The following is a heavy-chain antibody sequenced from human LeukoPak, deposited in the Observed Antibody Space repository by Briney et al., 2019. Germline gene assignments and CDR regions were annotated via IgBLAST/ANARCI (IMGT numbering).Heavy chain of an antibody. J-gene: IGHJ4*02. CDR2: ISGSDAGT. D-gene: IGHD5-18*01. V-gene: IGHV3-23*01. CDR1: GFTFNNYA. Sequence: PGGSLRLSCAASGFTFNNYAMSWVRQAPGKGLEWVSAISGSDAGTYYADSVKGRFTISRDNSKNTLYLQMNSLRAEDTAVYYCAKVDTAMDPFDYWGQGTLVTVSS. CDR3: AKVDTAMDPFDY.